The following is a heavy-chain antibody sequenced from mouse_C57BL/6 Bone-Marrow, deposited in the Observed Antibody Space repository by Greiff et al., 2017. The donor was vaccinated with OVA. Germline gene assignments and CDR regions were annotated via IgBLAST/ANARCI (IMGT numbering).Heavy chain of an antibody. D-gene: IGHD1-1*01. CDR3: ARDYYYGSSLVV. CDR1: GYTFTSYW. Sequence: VQLQQPGAELVMPGASVKLSCKASGYTFTSYWMHWVKQRPGQGLEWIGEIDPSDSYTNYNQKFKGKSTLTVDKSSSTAYMQLSSLTSEDSAFYYCARDYYYGSSLVVWGTGTTVTVSA. CDR2: IDPSDSYT. J-gene: IGHJ1*03. V-gene: IGHV1-69*01.